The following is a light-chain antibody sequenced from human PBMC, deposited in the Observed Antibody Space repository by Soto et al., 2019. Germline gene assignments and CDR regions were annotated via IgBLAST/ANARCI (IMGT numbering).Light chain of an antibody. J-gene: IGKJ4*01. CDR2: DAS. CDR1: QGISSY. V-gene: IGKV1-9*01. Sequence: IQLPQSPSSLSASVGARATITCRASQGISSYLGWYQQKPGKAPNLLIYDASTLHSGVPSRFSGGGSGTDFTLTISSLQPEDFATYYCQQVNVYPSTFGGGTKVDIK. CDR3: QQVNVYPST.